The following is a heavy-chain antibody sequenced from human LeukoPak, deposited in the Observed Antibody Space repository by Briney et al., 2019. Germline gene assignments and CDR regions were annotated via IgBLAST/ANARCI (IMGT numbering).Heavy chain of an antibody. J-gene: IGHJ6*02. CDR2: ISYDGSNK. V-gene: IGHV3-30*14. D-gene: IGHD1-14*01. CDR3: ASFSIPNHNYYYYGMDV. Sequence: GGSLRLSCAASGFTFSSYAMHWVRQAPGKGLEWVAVISYDGSNKYYADSVKGRFTISRDNSKNSLYLQMNSLRAEDTAVYYCASFSIPNHNYYYYGMDVWGQGTTVTVSS. CDR1: GFTFSSYA.